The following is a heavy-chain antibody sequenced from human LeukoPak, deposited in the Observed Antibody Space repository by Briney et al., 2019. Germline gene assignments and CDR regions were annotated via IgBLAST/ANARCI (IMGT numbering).Heavy chain of an antibody. CDR1: GGSISSGGYS. V-gene: IGHV4-30-2*01. CDR2: IYHSGST. D-gene: IGHD3-3*01. CDR3: ARAPINDFWSGYYTGPFDY. J-gene: IGHJ4*02. Sequence: SETLSLTCAVSGGSISSGGYSWSWIRQPPGKGLEWIGYIYHSGSTYYNPSLKSRVTISVDRSKNQFSLKLSSVTAADTAVYYCARAPINDFWSGYYTGPFDYWGQGTLVTVSS.